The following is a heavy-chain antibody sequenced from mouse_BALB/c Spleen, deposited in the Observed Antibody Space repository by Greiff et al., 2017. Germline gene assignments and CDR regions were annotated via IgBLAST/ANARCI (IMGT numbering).Heavy chain of an antibody. D-gene: IGHD2-1*01. CDR2: IYPGDGDT. CDR1: GYTFTSYW. CDR3: ARSGYGNYLYAMDY. Sequence: VQLQQSGAELARPGASVKLSCKASGYTFTSYWMQWVKQRPGQGLEWIGAIYPGDGDTRYTQKFKGKATLTADKSSSTAYMQLSSLASEDSAVYYCARSGYGNYLYAMDYWGQGTSVTVSS. V-gene: IGHV1-87*01. J-gene: IGHJ4*01.